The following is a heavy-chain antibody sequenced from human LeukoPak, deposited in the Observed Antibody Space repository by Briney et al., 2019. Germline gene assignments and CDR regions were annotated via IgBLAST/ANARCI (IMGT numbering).Heavy chain of an antibody. D-gene: IGHD6-13*01. J-gene: IGHJ5*02. CDR2: ISSSGSTI. CDR1: GFTFSSYE. V-gene: IGHV3-48*03. CDR3: AKDGAQQRLNWFDP. Sequence: GGSLRLSCAASGFTFSSYEMNWVRQAPGKGLEWVSYISSSGSTIYYADSVKGRFTISRDNAKNSLYLQMNSLRAEDTAVYYCAKDGAQQRLNWFDPWGQGTLVTVSS.